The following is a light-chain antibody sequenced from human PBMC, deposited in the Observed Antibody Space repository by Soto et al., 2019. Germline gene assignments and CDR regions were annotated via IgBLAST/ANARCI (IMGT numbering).Light chain of an antibody. CDR3: GSYTISTTPYV. Sequence: QSVLTRPVTVSGSPGRPITISCTGTSRDVGAYDYVSWYQQHPGKAPKLIIYDVSNRPSGVSDRFSGSKSGNTASLTILGLQAEHEADYYCGSYTISTTPYVLGTGTKVTVL. CDR1: SRDVGAYDY. V-gene: IGLV2-14*01. CDR2: DVS. J-gene: IGLJ1*01.